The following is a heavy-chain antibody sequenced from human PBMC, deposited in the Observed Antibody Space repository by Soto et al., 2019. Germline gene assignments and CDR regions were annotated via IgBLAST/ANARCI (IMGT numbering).Heavy chain of an antibody. Sequence: SETLSLTCTVSGGSISSYYWSWIRQPPGKGLEWIGYIYYSGSTNYNPSLKSRVTISVDTSKNQFSLKLSSVTAADTAVYYCARYNGSGIYYYYYGMDVWGQGTTVTVSS. D-gene: IGHD3-10*01. CDR3: ARYNGSGIYYYYYGMDV. CDR1: GGSISSYY. V-gene: IGHV4-59*01. J-gene: IGHJ6*02. CDR2: IYYSGST.